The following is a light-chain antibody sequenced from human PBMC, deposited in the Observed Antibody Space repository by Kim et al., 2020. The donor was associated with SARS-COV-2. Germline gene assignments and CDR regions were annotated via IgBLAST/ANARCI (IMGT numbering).Light chain of an antibody. CDR3: AAWDDNRNGVR. J-gene: IGLJ2*01. CDR1: ISNVGTNT. CDR2: GYN. Sequence: GQRVTISCSGSISNVGTNTFYWWQQPPGTAPKLLIFGYNKRPSGVPARFSASKSGTSASLAISGLQSEDEADYYRAAWDDNRNGVRFGGGTQLTVL. V-gene: IGLV1-44*01.